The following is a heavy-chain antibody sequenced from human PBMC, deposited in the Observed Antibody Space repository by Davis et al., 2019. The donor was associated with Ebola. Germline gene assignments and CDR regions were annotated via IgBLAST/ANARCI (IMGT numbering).Heavy chain of an antibody. D-gene: IGHD1-1*01. CDR2: ISDRNRET. V-gene: IGHV1-18*01. CDR3: AREQLGPDY. CDR1: GYPLTSHG. J-gene: IGHJ4*02. Sequence: ASVKVSCTASGYPLTSHGISWVRQAPGQGLEWMGWISDRNRETNYAQKIQGRVTMTTDTSTNTAYMELRGLTSGDTAFYFCAREQLGPDYWGQGTLVTVSS.